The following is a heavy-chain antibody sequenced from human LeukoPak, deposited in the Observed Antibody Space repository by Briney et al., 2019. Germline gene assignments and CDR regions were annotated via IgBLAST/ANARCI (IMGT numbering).Heavy chain of an antibody. CDR2: IPYDGSNK. CDR1: GFTFSSYG. J-gene: IGHJ4*02. V-gene: IGHV3-30*18. D-gene: IGHD6-19*01. CDR3: AKDRSSSGWYYFDY. Sequence: GGSLRLSCAASGFTFSSYGMHWVRQAPCKELEWVAVIPYDGSNKYYAESLKGRFTISRDNSKNTLFLQMNSLRAEDTAVYYCAKDRSSSGWYYFDYWGQGTLVTVSS.